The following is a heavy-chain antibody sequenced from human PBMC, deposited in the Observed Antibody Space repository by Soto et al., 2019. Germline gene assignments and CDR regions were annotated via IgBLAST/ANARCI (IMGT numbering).Heavy chain of an antibody. CDR2: IIPIFGTA. CDR1: GGTFSSYA. J-gene: IGHJ6*02. D-gene: IGHD1-20*01. V-gene: IGHV1-69*06. CDR3: ASCGITGIHYYYYGMDV. Sequence: GASVKVSCKASGGTFSSYAISWVRQAPGQGLEWMGGIIPIFGTANYAQKFQGRVTITADKSTSTAYMELSSLRSEDTAVYYCASCGITGIHYYYYGMDVWGHGTTVTVSS.